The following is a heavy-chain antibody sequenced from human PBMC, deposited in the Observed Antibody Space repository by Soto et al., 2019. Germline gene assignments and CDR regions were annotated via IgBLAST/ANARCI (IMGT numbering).Heavy chain of an antibody. J-gene: IGHJ5*02. Sequence: PSETLSLTCAVYGGSFSGYYWSWIRQPPGKGLEWIGDINHSGSTNYNPSLKSRVTISVDTSKNQFSLQLSSVTAADTAVYYCARGGEGYGSGSYNNWIDPWGQGTLVTVSS. CDR1: GGSFSGYY. CDR2: INHSGST. CDR3: ARGGEGYGSGSYNNWIDP. V-gene: IGHV4-34*01. D-gene: IGHD3-10*01.